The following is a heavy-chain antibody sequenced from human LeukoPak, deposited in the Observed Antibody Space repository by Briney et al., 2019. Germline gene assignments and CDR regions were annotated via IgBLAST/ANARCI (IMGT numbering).Heavy chain of an antibody. CDR1: GFTFSSSA. V-gene: IGHV3-23*01. CDR2: ISNNGGYT. Sequence: GGSLRLSCAASGFTFSSSAMSWVRQAPGKGLEWVSAISNNGGYTYYADSVQGRFPISRDNTKNTLYLQMNSLRAEDTAIYYCAKSSYYDSSGYYREYYFDYWGQGTLVTVSS. CDR3: AKSSYYDSSGYYREYYFDY. J-gene: IGHJ4*02. D-gene: IGHD3-22*01.